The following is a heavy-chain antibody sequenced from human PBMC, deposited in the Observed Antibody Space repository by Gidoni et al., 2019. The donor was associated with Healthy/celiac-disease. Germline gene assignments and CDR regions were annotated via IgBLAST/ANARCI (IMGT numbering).Heavy chain of an antibody. CDR2: IYYSGST. V-gene: IGHV4-30-4*01. CDR1: GGSISSGDYY. D-gene: IGHD3-22*01. J-gene: IGHJ4*02. CDR3: ARGLVVVVIPVWDY. Sequence: QVQLQESGPGLVKPSPTLSLPCTVPGGSISSGDYYWSWIRQPPGKGLEWIGYIYYSGSTYYNPSLKSRVTISVDTSKNQFSLKLSSVTAADTAVYYCARGLVVVVIPVWDYWGQGTLVTVSS.